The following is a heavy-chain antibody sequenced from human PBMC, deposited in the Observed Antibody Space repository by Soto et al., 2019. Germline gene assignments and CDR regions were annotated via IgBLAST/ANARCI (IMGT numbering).Heavy chain of an antibody. D-gene: IGHD3-10*01. V-gene: IGHV3-23*01. CDR1: GFTFSSYA. Sequence: GSLRLSCAASGFTFSSYAMSWVRQAPGKGLEWVSAISGSGGSTYYADSVKGRFTISRDNSKNTLYLQMNSLRAEDTAVYYCAKDRWALTYYYGSGSPGSNFDYWGQGTLVTVSS. CDR2: ISGSGGST. J-gene: IGHJ4*02. CDR3: AKDRWALTYYYGSGSPGSNFDY.